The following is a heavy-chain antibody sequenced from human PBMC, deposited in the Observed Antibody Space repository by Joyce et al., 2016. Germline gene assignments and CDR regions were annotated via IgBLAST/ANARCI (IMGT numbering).Heavy chain of an antibody. V-gene: IGHV5-51*01. CDR2: VYPGYSDT. CDR1: GYRFTNYW. Sequence: EVQLVQSGAEVKKPGESLKISCKGSGYRFTNYWIAWVRQMPGKGLEWMGIVYPGYSDTKYSPSFQGQVTFSADRSTSTAYLQWSSLKASDTAKYYCARHDYCSSASCYFDTWGQGTLVTVSS. J-gene: IGHJ4*02. D-gene: IGHD2-2*01. CDR3: ARHDYCSSASCYFDT.